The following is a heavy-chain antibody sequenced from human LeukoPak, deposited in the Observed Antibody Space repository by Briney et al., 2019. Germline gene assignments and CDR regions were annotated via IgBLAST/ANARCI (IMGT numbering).Heavy chain of an antibody. CDR3: ARGICDDILTGSCTQNIDNWFDP. Sequence: SETLSLTCAVYGGSFSGYYWSWIRQPPGKGLEWIGEINHSGSTNYNPSLKSRVTISVDTSKNQFSLKLSSVTAADTAVYYCARGICDDILTGSCTQNIDNWFDPWGQGTLVTVSS. V-gene: IGHV4-34*01. CDR1: GGSFSGYY. CDR2: INHSGST. D-gene: IGHD3-9*01. J-gene: IGHJ5*02.